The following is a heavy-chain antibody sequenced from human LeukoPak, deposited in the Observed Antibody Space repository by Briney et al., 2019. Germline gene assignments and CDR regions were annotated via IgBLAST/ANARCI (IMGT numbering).Heavy chain of an antibody. V-gene: IGHV1-46*01. CDR3: ASVYKHGMDV. J-gene: IGHJ6*02. Sequence: ASVKVSCKASGYTVTSYYMHWVRQAPGQGLEWMAILNPSGGSSNYAQKFQGRATLTRATSTGTVYMELSSLRSEDTAVYYCASVYKHGMDVWGHGTTVIVSS. CDR1: GYTVTSYY. CDR2: LNPSGGSS. D-gene: IGHD5-24*01.